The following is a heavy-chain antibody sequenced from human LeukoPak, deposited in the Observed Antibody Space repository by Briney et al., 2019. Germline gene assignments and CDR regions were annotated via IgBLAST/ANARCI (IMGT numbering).Heavy chain of an antibody. J-gene: IGHJ4*02. D-gene: IGHD1-1*01. CDR3: ARYVPVKTGTTRASFDY. CDR2: IYYGGST. CDR1: GGSISSSTYY. V-gene: IGHV4-39*07. Sequence: TSETLSLTCTVSGGSISSSTYYWGWIRQPPGKGLEWIGSIYYGGSTYYNPSLKSRVTISVDTSKNQFSLNLRSVTAADTAVYYCARYVPVKTGTTRASFDYWGQGALVTVSS.